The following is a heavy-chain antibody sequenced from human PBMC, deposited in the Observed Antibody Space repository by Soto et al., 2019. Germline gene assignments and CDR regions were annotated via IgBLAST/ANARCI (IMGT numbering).Heavy chain of an antibody. V-gene: IGHV3-23*01. Sequence: EVQLLESGGGLVQPGGSLRLSCAASGFTFSTYAMIWVRQAPGKGLEWVSVITGSGGSTYYADSVKGRFTISRDTSKNTLCLQMVSRRAEDRAVYDCAKDRYGGSGGIGCWGQGTMVTVSS. CDR3: AKDRYGGSGGIGC. J-gene: IGHJ4*02. CDR1: GFTFSTYA. CDR2: ITGSGGST. D-gene: IGHD4-17*01.